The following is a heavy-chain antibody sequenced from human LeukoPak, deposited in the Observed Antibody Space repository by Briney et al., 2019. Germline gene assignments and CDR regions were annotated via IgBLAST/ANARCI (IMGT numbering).Heavy chain of an antibody. J-gene: IGHJ4*02. CDR3: ARVPHYYFGYGYFDT. V-gene: IGHV4-34*01. D-gene: IGHD3-10*01. CDR2: IDQSGTT. Sequence: PSETLSLTCVVNGGSFSGYYWSWIRQPPGKGLEWIGEIDQSGTTNYNPSLKSRVAISIDTSKKQFSLTLTSMTAAVTAVYYCARVPHYYFGYGYFDTWGQGTRVTVSS. CDR1: GGSFSGYY.